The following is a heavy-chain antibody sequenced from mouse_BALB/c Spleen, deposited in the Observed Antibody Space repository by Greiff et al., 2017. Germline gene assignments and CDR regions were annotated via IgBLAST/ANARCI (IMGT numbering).Heavy chain of an antibody. Sequence: LQQPGSELVRPGASVKLSCKASGYTFTSYWMHWVKQRPGQGLEWIGNIYPGSGSTNYDEKFKSKATLTVDTSSSTAYMQLSSLTSEDSAVYYCTRSGSISYYFDYWGQGTTLTVSS. D-gene: IGHD3-1*01. V-gene: IGHV1S22*01. J-gene: IGHJ2*01. CDR3: TRSGSISYYFDY. CDR1: GYTFTSYW. CDR2: IYPGSGST.